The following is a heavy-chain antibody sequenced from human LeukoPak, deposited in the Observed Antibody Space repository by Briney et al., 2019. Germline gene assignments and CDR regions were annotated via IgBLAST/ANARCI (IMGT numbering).Heavy chain of an antibody. V-gene: IGHV1-69*05. CDR2: IIPIFGTA. Sequence: SVKVSCKASVGTFSSYAISWVRQAPGQGLEWMGRIIPIFGTANYAQKFQGRVTITTDESTSTAYMELSSLRSEDTAVYYCARVLITMVRGTNYYYYYMDVWGKGTTVTVSS. CDR3: ARVLITMVRGTNYYYYYMDV. J-gene: IGHJ6*03. D-gene: IGHD3-10*01. CDR1: VGTFSSYA.